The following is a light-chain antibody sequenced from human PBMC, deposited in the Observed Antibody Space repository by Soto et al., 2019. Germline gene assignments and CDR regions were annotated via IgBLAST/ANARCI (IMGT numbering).Light chain of an antibody. CDR2: DAS. CDR1: QSVSRNC. J-gene: IGKJ1*01. CDR3: QHYGRSPPSWT. Sequence: ESVLRQSPGTVSLSPGERGTLSCRASQSVSRNCLAWYQQKPGQPPRLLISDASSRATGIPDRFSGSGSGTDFTLTISGLEPEDFAVYYCQHYGRSPPSWTFGQGTKVEIK. V-gene: IGKV3-20*01.